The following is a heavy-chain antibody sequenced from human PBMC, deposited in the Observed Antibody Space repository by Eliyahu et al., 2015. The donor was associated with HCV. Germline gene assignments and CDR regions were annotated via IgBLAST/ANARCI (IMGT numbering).Heavy chain of an antibody. D-gene: IGHD3-22*01. CDR3: ARWYYDSSYYYYYGMDV. J-gene: IGHJ6*02. Sequence: SVKGRFTISRDNAKNTLYLQMNSLRAEDTAVYYCARWYYDSSYYYYYGMDVWGQGTTVTVSS. V-gene: IGHV3-74*01.